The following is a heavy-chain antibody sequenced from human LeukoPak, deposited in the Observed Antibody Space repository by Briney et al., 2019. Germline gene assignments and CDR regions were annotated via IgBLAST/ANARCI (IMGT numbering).Heavy chain of an antibody. J-gene: IGHJ4*02. CDR3: AKDSGAMVRGVIIY. CDR1: GFTFSSYA. V-gene: IGHV3-23*01. Sequence: GGSLRLSWAASGFTFSSYAMSWVRQAPGKGLEWVSAISGSGGSTYYADSVKGRFTISRDNAKNSLYLQMNSLRAEDTALYYCAKDSGAMVRGVIIYWGQGTLVTVSS. D-gene: IGHD3-10*01. CDR2: ISGSGGST.